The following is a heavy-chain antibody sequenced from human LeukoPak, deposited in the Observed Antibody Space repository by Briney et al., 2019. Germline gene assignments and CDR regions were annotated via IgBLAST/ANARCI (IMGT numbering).Heavy chain of an antibody. CDR2: IIPILGIA. D-gene: IGHD2-15*01. CDR1: GGTLSSYA. Sequence: ASVKVSCKASGGTLSSYAISWVRQAPGQGLEWMGRIIPILGIANYAQKFQGRVTITADKSTSTAYMELSSLRSEDTAVYYCAREPRRGYCSGGSCYPHDYWGQGTLVTVSS. CDR3: AREPRRGYCSGGSCYPHDY. V-gene: IGHV1-69*04. J-gene: IGHJ4*02.